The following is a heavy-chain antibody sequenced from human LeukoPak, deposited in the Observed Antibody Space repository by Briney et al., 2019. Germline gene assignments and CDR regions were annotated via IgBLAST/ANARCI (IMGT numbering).Heavy chain of an antibody. Sequence: GGSLRLSCAASGLTFDDYAMHWVRQAPGKGLEWVSGISLNTGRIDYADSVKGRFTISTDNAKNALYLQMNSLRAGDMALYYCAKDLYRGFSYGGFDYWGQGTLVTVSS. V-gene: IGHV3-9*03. CDR1: GLTFDDYA. D-gene: IGHD5-18*01. CDR3: AKDLYRGFSYGGFDY. J-gene: IGHJ4*02. CDR2: ISLNTGRI.